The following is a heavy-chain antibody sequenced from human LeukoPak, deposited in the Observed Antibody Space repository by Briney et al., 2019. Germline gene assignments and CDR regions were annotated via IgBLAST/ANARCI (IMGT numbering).Heavy chain of an antibody. D-gene: IGHD6-13*01. CDR2: IRYDGSNK. CDR3: AKDFSSSWQFDP. Sequence: PGGSLRLSCAASGFTFSSYGMHWVRQAPGKGLEWVAFIRYDGSNKYYADSVKGRFTISRDNSKNTLYLQMNSRRVEDTAMYYCAKDFSSSWQFDPWGQGTLVTVSS. V-gene: IGHV3-30*02. J-gene: IGHJ5*02. CDR1: GFTFSSYG.